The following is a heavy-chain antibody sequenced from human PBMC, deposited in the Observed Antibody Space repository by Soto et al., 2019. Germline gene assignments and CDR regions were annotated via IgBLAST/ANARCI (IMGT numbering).Heavy chain of an antibody. CDR2: IKEDGSDK. CDR1: GFPFSSYW. CDR3: VGVSPTGS. V-gene: IGHV3-7*01. D-gene: IGHD3-9*01. Sequence: EVQLVDSGGGLVQPGGSLRLSCVASGFPFSSYWMSWVRHAPGKGLEWVANIKEDGSDKSYVDSGKGRFTISRANVKNSPYRQMNSLRVEDTAVYYCVGVSPTGSWGQGTLVAVSS. J-gene: IGHJ5*02.